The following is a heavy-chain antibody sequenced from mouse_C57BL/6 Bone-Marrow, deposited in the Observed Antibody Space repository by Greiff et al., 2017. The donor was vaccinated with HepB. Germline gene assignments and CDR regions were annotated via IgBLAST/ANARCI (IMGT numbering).Heavy chain of an antibody. CDR1: GYTFTSYW. CDR3: ARGGADFGPWFAY. D-gene: IGHD2-13*01. V-gene: IGHV1-69*01. J-gene: IGHJ3*01. CDR2: IDPSDSYT. Sequence: QVQLQQPGAELVMPGASVKLSCKASGYTFTSYWMHWVKQRPGQGLEWIGKIDPSDSYTNYNQKFKGKSTLTVDKPSSTAYMPRSSPTSEDSAVYYCARGGADFGPWFAYWGQGTLVTVSA.